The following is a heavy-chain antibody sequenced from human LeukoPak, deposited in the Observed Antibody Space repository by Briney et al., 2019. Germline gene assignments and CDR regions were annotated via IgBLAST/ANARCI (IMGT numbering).Heavy chain of an antibody. V-gene: IGHV3-11*01. CDR1: GFTFSDYY. J-gene: IGHJ6*02. CDR2: IGSSGSSV. CDR3: ARWYYASGTYYNRHYSGMDV. Sequence: PGGSLRLSCAASGFTFSDYYMSWIRQAPGKGLEWVSYIGSSGSSVYYADSVKGRFTISRDNAKNSLYLQMNSLRAEDTAVYYCARWYYASGTYYNRHYSGMDVWGQGTTVTVSS. D-gene: IGHD3-10*01.